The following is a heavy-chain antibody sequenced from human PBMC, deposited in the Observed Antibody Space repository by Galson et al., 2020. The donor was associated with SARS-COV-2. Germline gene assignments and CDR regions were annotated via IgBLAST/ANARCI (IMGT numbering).Heavy chain of an antibody. Sequence: ESLKISCTLSGGSISDYHWSWIRQPPGKGLEWIGYIYYTGSTTYNPSLKSRVTISIDTSKRQFSLTLSSVTAADTAVYYCARDASRGLDPWGQGTLVTVSS. CDR1: GGSISDYH. CDR3: ARDASRGLDP. CDR2: IYYTGST. V-gene: IGHV4-59*01. J-gene: IGHJ5*02. D-gene: IGHD2-2*01.